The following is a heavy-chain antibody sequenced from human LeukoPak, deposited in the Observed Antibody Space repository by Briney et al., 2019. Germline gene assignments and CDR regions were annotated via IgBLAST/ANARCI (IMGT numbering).Heavy chain of an antibody. Sequence: ASVTVSCKASGGTFSSYAISWVRQAPGQGLEWMGGIIPIFGTANYAQKFQGRVTITADESTSTAYMELSSLRSEDTAVYYCARGDAGDSNSFYYGMDVWGQGTTVTVSS. V-gene: IGHV1-69*13. CDR1: GGTFSSYA. CDR2: IIPIFGTA. J-gene: IGHJ6*02. D-gene: IGHD3-10*01. CDR3: ARGDAGDSNSFYYGMDV.